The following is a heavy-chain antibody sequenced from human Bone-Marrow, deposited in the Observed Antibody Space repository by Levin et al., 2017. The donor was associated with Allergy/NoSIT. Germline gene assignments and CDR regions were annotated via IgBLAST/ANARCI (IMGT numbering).Heavy chain of an antibody. J-gene: IGHJ4*02. CDR2: INHSGST. V-gene: IGHV4-34*01. Sequence: SETLSLTCAVYGGSFSGYHWTWIRQPPGKGLEWIGTINHSGSTNYNPSLKNRVPISVDTSKTQFSLKLSSVTAADTAVFFCARSGFYRPEFHFDYWGQGTLVTVSS. CDR1: GGSFSGYH. D-gene: IGHD2-2*02. CDR3: ARSGFYRPEFHFDY.